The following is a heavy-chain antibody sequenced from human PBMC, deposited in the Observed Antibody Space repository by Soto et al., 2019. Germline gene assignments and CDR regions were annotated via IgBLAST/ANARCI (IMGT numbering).Heavy chain of an antibody. Sequence: GGSLRLSCAASGFTFSNYAMHWVRQAPGKGLEWVAVISYDGDNKYYADSVKGRFTISRDKSKNTLYLQMNSLRPEDTAVYYCARLGHQELLFPYFENWGQGTLVTVSS. CDR3: ARLGHQELLFPYFEN. V-gene: IGHV3-30-3*01. CDR2: ISYDGDNK. CDR1: GFTFSNYA. J-gene: IGHJ4*02. D-gene: IGHD1-7*01.